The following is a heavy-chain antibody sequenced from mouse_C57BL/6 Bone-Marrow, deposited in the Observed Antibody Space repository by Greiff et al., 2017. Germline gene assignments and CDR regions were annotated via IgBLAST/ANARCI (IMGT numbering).Heavy chain of an antibody. V-gene: IGHV1-26*01. D-gene: IGHD2-3*01. J-gene: IGHJ4*01. CDR3: ARWGLLPPLYYYAMDY. Sequence: VQLQQSGPELVKPGASVKISCKASGYTFTDYYMNWVKQSHGKSLEWIGDINPNNGGTSYNQKFKGKATLTVDKSSSTAYMELRSLTSEDSAVYYCARWGLLPPLYYYAMDYWGQGTSVTVSS. CDR1: GYTFTDYY. CDR2: INPNNGGT.